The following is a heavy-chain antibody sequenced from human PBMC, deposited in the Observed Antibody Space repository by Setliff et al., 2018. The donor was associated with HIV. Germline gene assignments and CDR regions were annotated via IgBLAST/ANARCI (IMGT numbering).Heavy chain of an antibody. CDR1: GVSFSDYF. V-gene: IGHV4-34*01. CDR3: AMVIGWNDAGDY. Sequence: PSETLSLTCGVYGVSFSDYFWSWIRQSPGKGLEWIGEINHSGSTNYNPSLKSRVTIAVDTSKNQFSLKLSFVTAADTAVYYCAMVIGWNDAGDYWGRGTLVTVSS. J-gene: IGHJ4*02. D-gene: IGHD1-1*01. CDR2: INHSGST.